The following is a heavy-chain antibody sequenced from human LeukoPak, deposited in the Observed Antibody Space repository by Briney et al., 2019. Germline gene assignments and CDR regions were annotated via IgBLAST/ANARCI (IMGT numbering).Heavy chain of an antibody. V-gene: IGHV3-21*01. CDR3: ASIAVAGEADY. D-gene: IGHD6-19*01. Sequence: KPGGSLRLSCAASGFTFSSYSMTWVRQAPGKGLEWVSSISSSSSYIYYADSVKGRFTISRDNAKNSLYLQMNSLRAEDTAVYYCASIAVAGEADYWGQGTLVTVSS. CDR2: ISSSSSYI. CDR1: GFTFSSYS. J-gene: IGHJ4*02.